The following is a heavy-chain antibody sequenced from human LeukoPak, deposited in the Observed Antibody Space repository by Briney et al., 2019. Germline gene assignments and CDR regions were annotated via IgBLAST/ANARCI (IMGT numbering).Heavy chain of an antibody. J-gene: IGHJ4*02. CDR2: ISGSGDST. CDR1: GFTFSSYW. D-gene: IGHD2-2*01. V-gene: IGHV3-23*01. Sequence: GGSLRLSCAASGFTFSSYWMSWVRQAPGKGLEWVSAISGSGDSTYYADSVKGRFTISRDNSKNTLYLQMNSLRAEDTAIYYCAKDRDIVVVPAATDYYFDYWGQGTLVTVSS. CDR3: AKDRDIVVVPAATDYYFDY.